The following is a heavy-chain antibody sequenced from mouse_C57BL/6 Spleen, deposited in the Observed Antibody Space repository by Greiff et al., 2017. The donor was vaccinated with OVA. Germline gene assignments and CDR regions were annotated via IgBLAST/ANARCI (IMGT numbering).Heavy chain of an antibody. CDR1: GYSITSGYY. D-gene: IGHD1-1*02. CDR2: ISYDGSN. J-gene: IGHJ2*01. CDR3: ARRWEGYFDY. V-gene: IGHV3-6*01. Sequence: EVQLVESGPGLVKPSQSLSLTCSVTGYSITSGYYWNWIRQFPGNKLEWMGYISYDGSNNYNPSLKNRISITRDTSKNQFFLKLNSVTTEDTATYYCARRWEGYFDYWGQGTTLTVSS.